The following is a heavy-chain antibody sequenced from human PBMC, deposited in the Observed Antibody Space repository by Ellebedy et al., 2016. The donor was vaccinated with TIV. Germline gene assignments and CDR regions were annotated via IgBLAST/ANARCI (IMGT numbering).Heavy chain of an antibody. D-gene: IGHD4-17*01. J-gene: IGHJ4*02. CDR2: ISSNGGST. CDR1: GFTFSYYY. Sequence: PGGSLRLSCAASGFTFSYYYMSGVRQAPGKGLEYVSAISSNGGSTYYADSVKGRFTISRDNSKNTLYLQMSSLRAEDTAVYYCVKDMTTVTTTVDYWGQGTLVTVSS. CDR3: VKDMTTVTTTVDY. V-gene: IGHV3-64D*06.